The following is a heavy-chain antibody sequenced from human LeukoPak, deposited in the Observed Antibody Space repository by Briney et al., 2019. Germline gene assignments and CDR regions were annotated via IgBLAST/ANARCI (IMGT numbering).Heavy chain of an antibody. V-gene: IGHV4-30-2*01. CDR3: ASRRDDSSGYSPFDY. CDR2: INHSGST. Sequence: PSQTLSLTCTVSGGSISSGGYYWSWIRQPPGKGLEWIGEINHSGSTNYNPSLKSRVTISVDTSKNQFSLKLSSVTAADTAVYYCASRRDDSSGYSPFDYWGQGTLVTVSS. CDR1: GGSISSGGYY. J-gene: IGHJ4*02. D-gene: IGHD3-22*01.